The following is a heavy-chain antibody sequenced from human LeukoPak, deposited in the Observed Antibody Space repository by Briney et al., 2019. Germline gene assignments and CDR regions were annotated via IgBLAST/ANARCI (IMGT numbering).Heavy chain of an antibody. J-gene: IGHJ4*02. D-gene: IGHD6-19*01. CDR2: ISSSSSYI. CDR1: GFTFSSYS. V-gene: IGHV3-21*04. CDR3: AKGLWQWLFDY. Sequence: GGSLRLSCAASGFTFSSYSMNWVRQAPGKGLEWVSSISSSSSYIYYADSVKGRFTISRDNAKNSLYLQMNSLRAEDTAVYYCAKGLWQWLFDYWGQGTLVTVSS.